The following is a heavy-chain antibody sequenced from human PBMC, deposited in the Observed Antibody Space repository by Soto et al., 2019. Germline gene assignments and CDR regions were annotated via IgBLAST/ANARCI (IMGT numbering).Heavy chain of an antibody. V-gene: IGHV1-18*04. D-gene: IGHD3-22*01. J-gene: IGHJ4*02. CDR3: ARFSLTMVVVPFGVH. Sequence: ASVKVSCKTSGYTFTSYGISWVRQAPGQGLEWMGWISTNTANREYAQKFQDRFTMTTDAATSTAYMELRGLTSDDTAVYYCARFSLTMVVVPFGVHWGQGTLVTVSS. CDR2: ISTNTANR. CDR1: GYTFTSYG.